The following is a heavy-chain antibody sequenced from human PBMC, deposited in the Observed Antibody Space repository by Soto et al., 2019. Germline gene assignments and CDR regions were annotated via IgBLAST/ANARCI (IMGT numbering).Heavy chain of an antibody. D-gene: IGHD6-19*01. CDR1: GYSFTSYW. Sequence: GVSLKISCKGSGYSFTSYWIAWVRQMPGKGLECMGIIYPGDSDTRYSPSFEGQVTISADKSINTAYLQWSSLKASDSAMYYCARPFDTSGCYDHWGQGPLVTVSS. CDR3: ARPFDTSGCYDH. V-gene: IGHV5-51*01. J-gene: IGHJ5*02. CDR2: IYPGDSDT.